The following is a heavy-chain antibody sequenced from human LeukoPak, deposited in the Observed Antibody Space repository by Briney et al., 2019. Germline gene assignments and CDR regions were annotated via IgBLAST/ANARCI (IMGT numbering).Heavy chain of an antibody. CDR3: ARDERHSPDV. D-gene: IGHD6-25*01. J-gene: IGHJ6*02. CDR1: SYTFTSYG. Sequence: ASVKVSCKASSYTFTSYGISWVRQAPGQGLEWMGWISAYNGNTYYAQNLQGRVTMTTDTSTNTAHMELRSLRSDDTAVYYCARDERHSPDVWGQGTTVTVSS. V-gene: IGHV1-18*01. CDR2: ISAYNGNT.